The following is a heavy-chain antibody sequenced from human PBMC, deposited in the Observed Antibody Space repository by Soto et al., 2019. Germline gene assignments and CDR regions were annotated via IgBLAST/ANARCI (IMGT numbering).Heavy chain of an antibody. Sequence: GESLKISCKGSGYTFTSYWIGWVRQMPGEGLEWMGVIYPSDSDIRYSPSFQGKVTISADKSITTAYLQWSSLKAADTAMYYCVRSGTSSGRFSDYWAQGTLVTVPQ. J-gene: IGHJ4*02. CDR1: GYTFTSYW. CDR3: VRSGTSSGRFSDY. D-gene: IGHD2-15*01. V-gene: IGHV5-51*01. CDR2: IYPSDSDI.